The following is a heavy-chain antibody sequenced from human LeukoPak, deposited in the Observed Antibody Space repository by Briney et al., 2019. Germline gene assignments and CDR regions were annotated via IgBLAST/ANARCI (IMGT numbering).Heavy chain of an antibody. Sequence: PGGSLRLSCAVSEFPFSDSWMYWVRQAPGKGLEGVANIKKDGSGISYVDSVQGRFIISRDNAKNSLYLQMNSLRVEDTAVYLCAGGNSMNVWGKGTAVTVSS. V-gene: IGHV3-7*03. CDR1: EFPFSDSW. J-gene: IGHJ6*04. D-gene: IGHD1/OR15-1a*01. CDR3: AGGNSMNV. CDR2: IKKDGSGI.